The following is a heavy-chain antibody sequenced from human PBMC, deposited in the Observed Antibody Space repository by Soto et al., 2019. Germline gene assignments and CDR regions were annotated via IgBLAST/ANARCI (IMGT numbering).Heavy chain of an antibody. D-gene: IGHD5-18*01. CDR3: ARDPRGYNYGFRFEQ. CDR1: GFTFTDYY. Sequence: QVQLVESGGGLVKPGGSLRLSCAASGFTFTDYYMSWIRQAPGRGLEWLSYISSRSSYTYYADSVKGRFTISRDNAKNSLYPELNSLRVEDTAVYYCARDPRGYNYGFRFEQWGQGILVTVSS. V-gene: IGHV3-11*05. CDR2: ISSRSSYT. J-gene: IGHJ4*02.